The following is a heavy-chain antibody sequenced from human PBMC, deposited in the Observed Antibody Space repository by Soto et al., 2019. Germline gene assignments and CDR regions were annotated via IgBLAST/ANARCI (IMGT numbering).Heavy chain of an antibody. D-gene: IGHD6-19*01. V-gene: IGHV5-51*01. CDR3: ARQDSRGYDS. CDR2: NCPGESDT. CDR1: GYIFNSNW. J-gene: IGHJ4*02. Sequence: PGESLKIPWKGPGYIFNSNWIAWVRQMPGKGLAWMGINCPGESDTTYGPSFHGQVTISADKSLSTTYLHWSGLKASDTAMYYCARQDSRGYDSWGQGTVVTVSS.